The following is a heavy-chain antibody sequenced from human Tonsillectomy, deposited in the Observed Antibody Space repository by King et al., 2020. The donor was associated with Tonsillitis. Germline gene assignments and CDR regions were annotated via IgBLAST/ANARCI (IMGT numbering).Heavy chain of an antibody. Sequence: VQLVESGGGLVKPGGSLRLSCAASGFTFSSYSMNWVRQAPGKGLEWVSSISYGSSYIYYADSVKGRFTISRDNAENSLFLQMDSLRAEDTAVYYCAGDSFIALGGGDYYYYYGMDVWGQGTTVTVSS. J-gene: IGHJ6*02. CDR2: ISYGSSYI. CDR3: AGDSFIALGGGDYYYYYGMDV. V-gene: IGHV3-21*01. CDR1: GFTFSSYS. D-gene: IGHD6-19*01.